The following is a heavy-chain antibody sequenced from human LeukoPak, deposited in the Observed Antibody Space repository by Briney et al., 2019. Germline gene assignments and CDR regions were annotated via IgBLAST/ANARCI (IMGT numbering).Heavy chain of an antibody. V-gene: IGHV3-23*01. J-gene: IGHJ4*02. CDR1: GFTFSNSA. CDR2: ISGSGGNT. CDR3: ARVLTGTAPFDY. Sequence: PGGSLRLSCAASGFTFSNSAMSWVRQAPGKGLEWVSHISGSGGNTYHADSVKGRFTISRDNSKDTLYLQMNSLRAEDTAVYYCARVLTGTAPFDYWGQGTLVTVSS. D-gene: IGHD7-27*01.